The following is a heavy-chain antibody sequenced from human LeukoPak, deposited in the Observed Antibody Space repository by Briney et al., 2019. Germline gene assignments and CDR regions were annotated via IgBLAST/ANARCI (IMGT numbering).Heavy chain of an antibody. CDR3: RVDFYDSSGFRSYAFDI. CDR2: IIPIFGTA. D-gene: IGHD3-22*01. V-gene: IGHV1-69*05. J-gene: IGHJ3*02. CDR1: GGTFSSYA. Sequence: SVKVSCKASGGTFSSYAISWVRQAPGQGLEWMGRIIPIFGTANYAQKFQGRVTITTDESTSTAYMELSSLRSEDTAVYYCRVDFYDSSGFRSYAFDIWGQGTMVTVSS.